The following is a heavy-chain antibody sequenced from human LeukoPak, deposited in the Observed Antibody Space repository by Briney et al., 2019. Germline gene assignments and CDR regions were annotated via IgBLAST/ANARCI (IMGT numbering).Heavy chain of an antibody. Sequence: GGSLRLSCAASGFTFSSYSMNWVRQAPGKGLEWVSSISSGSSDIYSTYYADSVKGRFTISRDSTKNSLYLQINSLRAEDTAVYYCARAASHYYFDSWGQGTLVTVSA. CDR3: ARAASHYYFDS. J-gene: IGHJ4*02. D-gene: IGHD6-6*01. V-gene: IGHV3-21*01. CDR2: ISSGSSDIYST. CDR1: GFTFSSYS.